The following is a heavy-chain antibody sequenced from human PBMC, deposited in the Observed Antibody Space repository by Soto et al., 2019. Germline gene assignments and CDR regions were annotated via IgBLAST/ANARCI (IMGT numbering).Heavy chain of an antibody. V-gene: IGHV3-33*01. CDR1: GFTFRNYG. D-gene: IGHD2-21*01. CDR2: IWYDGSNK. Sequence: QVQLVESGGGVVQPGRSLRLSCAASGFTFRNYGMHWVRQAPGKGLEWMAMIWYDGSNKHYADSVKGRFTISRDNSKNTLYPQMNSLRDEDTAVYYCARGRDCYNPEYWGQGNLVTVSS. CDR3: ARGRDCYNPEY. J-gene: IGHJ4*02.